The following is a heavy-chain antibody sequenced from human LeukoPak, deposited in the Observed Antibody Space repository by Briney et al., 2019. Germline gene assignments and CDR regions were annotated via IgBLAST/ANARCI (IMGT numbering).Heavy chain of an antibody. J-gene: IGHJ2*01. V-gene: IGHV4-34*01. CDR1: GGSFSGYY. CDR3: ARIAVGGQHWYFDL. Sequence: SETLSLTCAVYGGSFSGYYWSWIRQPPGKGLEWIGEINHSGSTNYNPSLKSRVTISVDTSKNHFSLKLSSVTAADTAVYYCARIAVGGQHWYFDLWGRGTLVTVSS. D-gene: IGHD6-19*01. CDR2: INHSGST.